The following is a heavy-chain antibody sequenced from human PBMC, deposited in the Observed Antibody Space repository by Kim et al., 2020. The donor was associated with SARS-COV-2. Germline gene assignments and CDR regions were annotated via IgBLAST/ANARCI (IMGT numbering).Heavy chain of an antibody. J-gene: IGHJ6*02. CDR3: ASYDILTGTRYYYYGMDV. V-gene: IGHV1-69*13. Sequence: SVKVSCKASGGTFSSYAISWVRQAPGQGLEWMGGIIPIFGTANYAQKFQGRVTITADESTSTAYMELSSLRSEDTAVYYCASYDILTGTRYYYYGMDVWGQGTTVTVSS. CDR2: IIPIFGTA. D-gene: IGHD3-9*01. CDR1: GGTFSSYA.